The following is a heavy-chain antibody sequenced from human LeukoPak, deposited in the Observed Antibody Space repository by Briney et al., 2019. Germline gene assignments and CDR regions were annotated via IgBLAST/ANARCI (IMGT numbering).Heavy chain of an antibody. CDR3: VRGPSFGGYDY. V-gene: IGHV1-2*02. CDR2: INTVNGAT. CDR1: GYSLIAYW. Sequence: ASVKVSCKASGYSLIAYWIHWVRQAPGQGPEWLGWINTVNGATRYGQKFQGRVTMTRDTSINTAYMELSSLRSDDTAIYYCVRGPSFGGYDYWGQGTLVTVSS. D-gene: IGHD5-12*01. J-gene: IGHJ4*02.